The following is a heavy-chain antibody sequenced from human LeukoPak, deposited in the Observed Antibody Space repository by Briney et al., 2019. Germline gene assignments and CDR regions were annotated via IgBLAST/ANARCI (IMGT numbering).Heavy chain of an antibody. CDR3: AKHDGFDY. CDR2: MRGSGEST. D-gene: IGHD1-1*01. J-gene: IGHJ4*02. V-gene: IGHV3-23*01. CDR1: GFTFTTYD. Sequence: GGSLRLSCAASGFTFTTYDMSWVRQAPGRGLEWVAAMRGSGESTYYADSVKGRFTISRGNSKNTLDLQMNSLRAEDTAIYYCAKHDGFDYWGRGTLVTVSS.